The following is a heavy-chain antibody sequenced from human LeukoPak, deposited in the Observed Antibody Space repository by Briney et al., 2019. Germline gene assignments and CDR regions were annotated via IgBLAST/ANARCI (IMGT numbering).Heavy chain of an antibody. J-gene: IGHJ4*02. D-gene: IGHD7-27*01. CDR2: ISSSGSTI. V-gene: IGHV3-11*04. CDR3: ARDLSWGSLDY. Sequence: PGGSLRLSCAASGFTFSGYYMSWIRQAPGKGLEWVSYISSSGSTIYYADSVRGRFTISRDNAKNSLYLQMNSLRAEDTAVYYCARDLSWGSLDYWGQGTLVTVSS. CDR1: GFTFSGYY.